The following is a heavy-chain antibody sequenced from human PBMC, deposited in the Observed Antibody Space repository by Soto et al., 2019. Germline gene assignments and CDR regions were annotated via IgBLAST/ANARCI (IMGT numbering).Heavy chain of an antibody. Sequence: GASVKVSCKASGGTFSSYAISWVRQAPGQGLEWMGGIIPIFGTANYAQKFQGRVTITADESTSTAYMELSSLRSEDTAVYYCARAGYSSSLVFGYYYGMDVWGQGTTVTVSS. CDR3: ARAGYSSSLVFGYYYGMDV. D-gene: IGHD6-13*01. CDR1: GGTFSSYA. CDR2: IIPIFGTA. V-gene: IGHV1-69*13. J-gene: IGHJ6*02.